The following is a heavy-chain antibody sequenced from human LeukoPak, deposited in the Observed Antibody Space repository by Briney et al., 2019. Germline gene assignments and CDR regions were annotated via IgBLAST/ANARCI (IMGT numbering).Heavy chain of an antibody. CDR3: ARNTLGGWLPHDY. J-gene: IGHJ4*02. V-gene: IGHV3-21*01. CDR1: GFTFSSYS. D-gene: IGHD3-22*01. CDR2: ISSSSSYI. Sequence: GGSLRLSCAASGFTFSSYSMNWVRKAPAPGLELVSSISSSSSYISYADSVKGRCTISRDNAKNSLYLQMNSLRAEDTAVYYCARNTLGGWLPHDYWGQGTLVTV.